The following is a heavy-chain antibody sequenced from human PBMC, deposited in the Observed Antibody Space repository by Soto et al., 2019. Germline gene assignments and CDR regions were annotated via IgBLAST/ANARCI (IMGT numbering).Heavy chain of an antibody. D-gene: IGHD3-22*01. CDR2: IIPILGIA. CDR3: ARGYYDSSGGAFDY. V-gene: IGHV1-69*02. J-gene: IGHJ4*02. Sequence: QVQLVQSGAEVKKPGSSVKVSCKASGGTFSSYTISWVRQAPGQGLEWMGRIIPILGIANYAQKFQGRVTITADKSTSTANMELSILRSEDTAVYYCARGYYDSSGGAFDYWGQGTLVTVSS. CDR1: GGTFSSYT.